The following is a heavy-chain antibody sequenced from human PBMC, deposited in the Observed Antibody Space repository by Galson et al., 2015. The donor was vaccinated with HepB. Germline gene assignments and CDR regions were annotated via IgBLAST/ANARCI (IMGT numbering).Heavy chain of an antibody. D-gene: IGHD1-26*01. CDR1: GGSISHYY. CDR2: IYYSGST. CDR3: ARLSGARPGVGSYSDY. J-gene: IGHJ4*02. Sequence: TLSLTCTVSGGSISHYYWTWIRQPPGKGLEWIGYIYYSGSTTYNPSLKSRVTISVDTSKNQVSLKLTSVTAADTAVYYCARLSGARPGVGSYSDYWGQGTLVTVSS. V-gene: IGHV4-59*01.